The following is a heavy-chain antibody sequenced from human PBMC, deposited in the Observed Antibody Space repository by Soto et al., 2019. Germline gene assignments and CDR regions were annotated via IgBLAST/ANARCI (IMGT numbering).Heavy chain of an antibody. J-gene: IGHJ6*02. CDR1: GYTFTGYY. CDR2: INPNNSDT. V-gene: IGHV1-2*02. D-gene: IGHD3-22*01. CDR3: ARGSVVKLYYYYGMDV. Sequence: ASVKVSCKASGYTFTGYYMHWVRQAPGQGLEWMGWINPNNSDTNYAQKFQGRVTLTRDTSISTAYMELSSLRSDDTAVYYCARGSVVKLYYYYGMDVWGQGTTVTVSS.